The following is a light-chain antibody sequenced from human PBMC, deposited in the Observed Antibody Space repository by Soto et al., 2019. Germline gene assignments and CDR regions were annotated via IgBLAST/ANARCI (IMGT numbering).Light chain of an antibody. Sequence: DIVMTQSPDSLAVSLGERATINWKSSQSVLYSSNNKNYLAWYQQKPGQPPKLLIYWASTRESGVPDRFSGSGSGTDFTLTISSLQAEDVAVYYCQQYYSTPITFGGGTTVDIK. V-gene: IGKV4-1*01. CDR1: QSVLYSSNNKNY. J-gene: IGKJ4*01. CDR3: QQYYSTPIT. CDR2: WAS.